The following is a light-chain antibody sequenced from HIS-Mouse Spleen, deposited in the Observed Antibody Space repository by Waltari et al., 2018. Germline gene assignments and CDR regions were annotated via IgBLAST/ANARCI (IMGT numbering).Light chain of an antibody. J-gene: IGLJ2*01. Sequence: SYELTQPPSVSVSPGQTARITCSGDALPNKYAYWYQQKSGQAPVLVIYEDSKRPSGIPERFSGSSSGTMATLTISGAQVEDEAEYYCYSTDSSGNHRVFGGGTKLTVL. V-gene: IGLV3-10*01. CDR2: EDS. CDR1: ALPNKY. CDR3: YSTDSSGNHRV.